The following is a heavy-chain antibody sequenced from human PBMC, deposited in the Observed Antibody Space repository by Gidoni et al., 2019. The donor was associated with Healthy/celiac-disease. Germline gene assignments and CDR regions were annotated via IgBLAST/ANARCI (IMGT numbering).Heavy chain of an antibody. V-gene: IGHV1-3*01. J-gene: IGHJ4*02. CDR1: GYTFTSYA. CDR3: ARDLTILAVAGIADGFTAGY. CDR2: INAGNGNT. D-gene: IGHD6-19*01. Sequence: QVQLVQSGAEVKKPGASVKVSCKASGYTFTSYAMPWVRQAPGQRLEWMGWINAGNGNTKYSQKFQGRVTITRDTSASTAYMELSSLRSEDTAVYYCARDLTILAVAGIADGFTAGYWGQGTLVTVSS.